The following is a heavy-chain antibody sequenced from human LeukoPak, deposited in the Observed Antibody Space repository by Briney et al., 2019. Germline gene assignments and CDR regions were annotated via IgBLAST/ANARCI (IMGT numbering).Heavy chain of an antibody. CDR2: IVTDGSNT. Sequence: PGGSLRLSCAASGFTFSSYWIHWVRQAPGKGLVWVSRIVTDGSNTNYADSVKGRFTISRDNAKNTLYLQMNSLRAEDTAVYYCARGWEGYFDYWGQGTLVTVSS. V-gene: IGHV3-74*01. D-gene: IGHD1-26*01. J-gene: IGHJ4*02. CDR3: ARGWEGYFDY. CDR1: GFTFSSYW.